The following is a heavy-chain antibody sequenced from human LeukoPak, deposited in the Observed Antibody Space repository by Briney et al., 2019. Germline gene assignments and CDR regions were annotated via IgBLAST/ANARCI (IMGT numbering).Heavy chain of an antibody. J-gene: IGHJ4*02. D-gene: IGHD2-8*01. V-gene: IGHV3-30*18. CDR1: GFTFSSYG. CDR2: ISYNGGNK. CDR3: AKDVVMMVYAFDS. Sequence: TGGSLRLSCAASGFTFSSYGMHWVRQAPGKGPEWVAVISYNGGNKYYADSVKGRFTISRDNSKNMLYLQMNSLRPEDTATYYCAKDVVMMVYAFDSWGQGTLVTVSS.